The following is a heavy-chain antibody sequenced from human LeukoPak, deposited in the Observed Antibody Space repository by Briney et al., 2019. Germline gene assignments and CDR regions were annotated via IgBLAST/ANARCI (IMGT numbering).Heavy chain of an antibody. Sequence: ASVKVSCKASGYTFTSYYMHWVRQAPGQGLEWMGIINPSGGSTSYAQKFQGRVTMTRDTSTSTVYMELSSLRSEDTAVYYCARNLNCSGGSCYLDAFDIWGQGTMVTVSS. CDR3: ARNLNCSGGSCYLDAFDI. V-gene: IGHV1-46*01. CDR2: INPSGGST. CDR1: GYTFTSYY. D-gene: IGHD2-15*01. J-gene: IGHJ3*02.